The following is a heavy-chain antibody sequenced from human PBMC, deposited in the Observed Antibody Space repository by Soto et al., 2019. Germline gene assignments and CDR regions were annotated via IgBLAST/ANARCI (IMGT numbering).Heavy chain of an antibody. J-gene: IGHJ5*02. D-gene: IGHD2-21*02. CDR1: GGTFSSYA. V-gene: IGHV1-69*12. CDR3: AWVTSNWFDP. CDR2: VIPIFGTA. Sequence: QVQLVQSGAEVKKPGSSVKVSCKASGGTFSSYAISWVRQAPGQGLEWMGGVIPIFGTANYAQKFQGSVTITADESTSTAYVELSSVRSEDTAVYYCAWVTSNWFDPWGQGTLVTVSS.